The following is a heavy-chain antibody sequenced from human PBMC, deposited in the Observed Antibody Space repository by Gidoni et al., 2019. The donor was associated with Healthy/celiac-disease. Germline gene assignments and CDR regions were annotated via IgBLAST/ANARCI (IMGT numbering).Heavy chain of an antibody. CDR2: INPNSGGT. CDR3: ARGLPLYCSGGSCYPFDWFDP. V-gene: IGHV1-2*02. Sequence: QVQLVQSGAEVKKPGASVKVSCKASGYTFTGYYMHWVRQAPGQGLEWMGWINPNSGGTNYAQKFQGRVTMTRDTSISTAYMELSRLRSDDTAVYYCARGLPLYCSGGSCYPFDWFDPWGQGTLVTVSS. J-gene: IGHJ5*02. CDR1: GYTFTGYY. D-gene: IGHD2-15*01.